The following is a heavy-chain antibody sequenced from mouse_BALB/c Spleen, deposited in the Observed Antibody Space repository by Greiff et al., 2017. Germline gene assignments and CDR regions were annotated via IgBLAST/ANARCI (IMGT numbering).Heavy chain of an antibody. D-gene: IGHD2-2*01. CDR2: IWAGGST. Sequence: VQGVESGPGLVAPSQSLSITCTVSGFSLTSYGVHWVRQPPGKGLEWLGVIWAGGSTNYNSALMSRLSISKDNSKSQVFLKMNSLQTDDTAMYYCAIYYGYDVDAMDYWGQGTSVTVSS. V-gene: IGHV2-9*02. CDR3: AIYYGYDVDAMDY. CDR1: GFSLTSYG. J-gene: IGHJ4*01.